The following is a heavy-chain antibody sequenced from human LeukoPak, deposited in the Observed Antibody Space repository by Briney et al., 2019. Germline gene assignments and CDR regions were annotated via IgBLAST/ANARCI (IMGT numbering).Heavy chain of an antibody. CDR3: AREEGYYYGSGSYGGFDY. CDR2: VYSGGIT. V-gene: IGHV3-53*05. Sequence: GGSLRLSCAVSGLTVSTNYMNWVRQAPGKGLEWVSVVYSGGITNYADSVKGRFTISRDISNNTVYLQMNSLRAEDTAVYYCAREEGYYYGSGSYGGFDYWGQGTLVTVSS. D-gene: IGHD3-10*01. CDR1: GLTVSTNY. J-gene: IGHJ4*02.